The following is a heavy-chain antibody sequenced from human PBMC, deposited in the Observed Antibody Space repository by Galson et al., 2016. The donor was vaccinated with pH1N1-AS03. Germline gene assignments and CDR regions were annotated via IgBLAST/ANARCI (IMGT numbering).Heavy chain of an antibody. J-gene: IGHJ4*02. V-gene: IGHV3-7*01. CDR1: GFSISSGA. Sequence: SLRLSCAVSGFSISSGAMTWVRQAPGKGLEWVATINKDEDERYYMGSVKGRCTISRDNVRNSLYLQMNSLRDEDTGVYFCARSPSSAWHNFDYWGQGALVVVST. D-gene: IGHD6-19*01. CDR3: ARSPSSAWHNFDY. CDR2: INKDEDER.